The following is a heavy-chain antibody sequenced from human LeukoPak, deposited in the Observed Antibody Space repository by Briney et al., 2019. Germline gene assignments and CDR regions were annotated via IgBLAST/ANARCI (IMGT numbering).Heavy chain of an antibody. CDR2: IIPIFGTA. D-gene: IGHD6-19*01. CDR1: GGTFSSYA. V-gene: IGHV1-69*13. J-gene: IGHJ5*02. CDR3: ARQGKVAEVNWFDP. Sequence: PSVKVSCKASGGTFSSYAISWVRQAPGQGLEWMGGIIPIFGTANYAQKFQGRVTITADESTSTAYMELSSLRSEDTAVYYCARQGKVAEVNWFDPWGQGTLVTVSS.